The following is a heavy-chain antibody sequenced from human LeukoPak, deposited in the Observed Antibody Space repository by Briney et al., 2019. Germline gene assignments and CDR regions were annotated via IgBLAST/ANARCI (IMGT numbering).Heavy chain of an antibody. Sequence: GASVKVSCKASGYTFTSYYMHWVRQAPGQGLEWMGWMNPNSGNTGYAQKFQGRVTMTRNTSISTAYMELSSLRSEDTAVYYCARGDSIVVVVAANAEYFQHWGQGTLVTVSS. J-gene: IGHJ1*01. CDR2: MNPNSGNT. CDR3: ARGDSIVVVVAANAEYFQH. D-gene: IGHD2-15*01. V-gene: IGHV1-8*02. CDR1: GYTFTSYY.